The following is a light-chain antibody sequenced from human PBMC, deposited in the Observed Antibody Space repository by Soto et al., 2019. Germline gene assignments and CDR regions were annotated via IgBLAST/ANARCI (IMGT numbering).Light chain of an antibody. CDR2: GAS. J-gene: IGKJ3*01. V-gene: IGKV3-15*01. CDR3: QQYNDWPFT. CDR1: QSVSSN. Sequence: EIVMTQSPVTLSVSPGEGATLSCRASQSVSSNLAWYQQKPGQAPRLLIYGASTRATGIPARFSGSGSGTEFTLTISSLQSEDFAVYYCQQYNDWPFTFGPGTTVDIK.